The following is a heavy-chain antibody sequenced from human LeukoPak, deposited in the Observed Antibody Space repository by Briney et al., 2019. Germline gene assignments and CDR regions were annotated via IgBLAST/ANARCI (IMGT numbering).Heavy chain of an antibody. CDR2: ISYDGSNK. D-gene: IGHD4-17*01. Sequence: PGGSLRLSCAASGFTLSSYGMHWVRQAPGKGLEWVAVISYDGSNKYYADSVKGRFAISRDNSKNTLYLQMNSLRAEDTAVYYCATTTVTTPAHDYWGQGTLVTVSS. V-gene: IGHV3-30*03. CDR3: ATTTVTTPAHDY. CDR1: GFTLSSYG. J-gene: IGHJ4*02.